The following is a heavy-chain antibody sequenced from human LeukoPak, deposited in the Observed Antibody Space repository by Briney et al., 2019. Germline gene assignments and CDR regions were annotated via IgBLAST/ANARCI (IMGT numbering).Heavy chain of an antibody. Sequence: GGSLRLSCAASGFTFSSYGMHWVRQAPGKGLEWVAVVSYDGSKYYADSVKGRFTIPRDNSKNTLYLQMSSLRAEDTAVYYCAKDLNRGLPDYWGQGTLSPSPQ. CDR2: VSYDGSK. CDR1: GFTFSSYG. V-gene: IGHV3-30*18. J-gene: IGHJ4*02. CDR3: AKDLNRGLPDY. D-gene: IGHD2-21*01.